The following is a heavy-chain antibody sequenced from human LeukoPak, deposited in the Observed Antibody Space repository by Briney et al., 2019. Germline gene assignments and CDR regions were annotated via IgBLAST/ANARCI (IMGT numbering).Heavy chain of an antibody. J-gene: IGHJ6*02. Sequence: SETLSLTCTVSGGSISSYYWSWIRQPAGKGLEWIGRIYTSGSTNYNPSLKSRVTMSVDTSKNQFSLKLSSVTAADTAVYYCARWNDSYYDFWSGPTGMDVWGQGTTVTVSS. CDR3: ARWNDSYYDFWSGPTGMDV. D-gene: IGHD3-3*01. V-gene: IGHV4-4*07. CDR1: GGSISSYY. CDR2: IYTSGST.